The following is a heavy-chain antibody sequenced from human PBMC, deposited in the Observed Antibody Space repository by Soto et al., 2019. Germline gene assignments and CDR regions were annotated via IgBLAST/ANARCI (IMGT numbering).Heavy chain of an antibody. V-gene: IGHV3-30-3*01. CDR3: ARPLWRDDYNWGYFDL. CDR1: GFTFSSYA. J-gene: IGHJ2*01. Sequence: QVQLVESGGGVVQPGRSLRLSCAASGFTFSSYAMHWVRQAPGKGLEWVAAISYDGSNKYYADSVKGRFTISRDNSKNTLYLQMNSLRAEDTAVYYCARPLWRDDYNWGYFDLWGRGTLVTVSS. D-gene: IGHD4-4*01. CDR2: ISYDGSNK.